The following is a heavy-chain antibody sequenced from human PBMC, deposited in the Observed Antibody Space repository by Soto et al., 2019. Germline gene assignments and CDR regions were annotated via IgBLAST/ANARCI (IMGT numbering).Heavy chain of an antibody. CDR2: LYDVDGS. Sequence: HPVGSLRLSCAAFGLTISGKKYVAWVRQAPGKGLEWVSGLYDVDGSFYADSVRGRFTTSSDSSKTTVYLQMNGLRPDDTAVYYCAPWHEREHAYDVWGQGTTVTVS. V-gene: IGHV3-53*01. J-gene: IGHJ3*01. CDR1: GLTISGKKY. CDR3: APWHEREHAYDV. D-gene: IGHD1-1*01.